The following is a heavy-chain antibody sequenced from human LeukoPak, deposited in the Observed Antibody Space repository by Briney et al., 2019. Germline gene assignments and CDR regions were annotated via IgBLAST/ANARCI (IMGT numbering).Heavy chain of an antibody. D-gene: IGHD5-18*01. V-gene: IGHV3-21*01. J-gene: IGHJ4*02. Sequence: GGSLRLSCAASGFTFSSYNMNWVRQAPGKGLEWVSSISVSSNYIYYADSLKGRFTISRDNAKNSLYLQMNSLRAGDTAVYYCARRGYTYGFDHFFDYWGQGTLVTVSS. CDR2: ISVSSNYI. CDR1: GFTFSSYN. CDR3: ARRGYTYGFDHFFDY.